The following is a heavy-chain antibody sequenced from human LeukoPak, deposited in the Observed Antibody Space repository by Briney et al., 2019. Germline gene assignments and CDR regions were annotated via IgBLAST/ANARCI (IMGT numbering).Heavy chain of an antibody. D-gene: IGHD5-18*01. J-gene: IGHJ4*02. CDR2: IKEDGSEK. CDR3: AREGGQDTAMVREVTFDY. Sequence: GGSLRLSCAASGFNFSSYWMSWVRQAPGKGLEWVANIKEDGSEKYYVDSVKGRFTISRDNAKNSLYLQMNSLRAEDTAVYYCAREGGQDTAMVREVTFDYWGQGTLVTVSS. V-gene: IGHV3-7*01. CDR1: GFNFSSYW.